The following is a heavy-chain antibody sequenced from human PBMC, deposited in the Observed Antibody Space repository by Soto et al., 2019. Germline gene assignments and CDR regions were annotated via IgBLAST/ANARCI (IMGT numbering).Heavy chain of an antibody. D-gene: IGHD2-2*01. V-gene: IGHV5-51*01. Sequence: GESLKISCKGSGYSFTSYWIGWVRQMPGKGLEWMGIIYPGDSATRYSPSFQGQVTISADKSISTAYLQWSSLKASDTAMYYCAGAPRWTKRGYCSSTSCYDAFDIWGQGTMVTVSS. CDR1: GYSFTSYW. J-gene: IGHJ3*02. CDR3: AGAPRWTKRGYCSSTSCYDAFDI. CDR2: IYPGDSAT.